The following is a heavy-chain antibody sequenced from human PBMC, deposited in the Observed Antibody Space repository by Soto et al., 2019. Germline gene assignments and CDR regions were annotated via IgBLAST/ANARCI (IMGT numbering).Heavy chain of an antibody. CDR3: ARHYPYSSSWYFDY. CDR1: GFTVSSNY. J-gene: IGHJ4*02. D-gene: IGHD6-13*01. V-gene: IGHV3-53*04. Sequence: GGFLRLSCAASGFTVSSNYMSWVRQAPGKGLEWVSVIYSGGSTYYADSVKGRFTISRHNSKNTLYLQMNSLRAEDTAVYYCARHYPYSSSWYFDYWGQGTLVTVSS. CDR2: IYSGGST.